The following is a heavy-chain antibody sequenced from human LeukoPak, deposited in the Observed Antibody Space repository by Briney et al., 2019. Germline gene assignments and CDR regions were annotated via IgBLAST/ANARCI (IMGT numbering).Heavy chain of an antibody. V-gene: IGHV1-2*02. CDR1: GYTFTGYY. J-gene: IGHJ5*02. CDR3: ARDFVATRGNRFDP. Sequence: ASVKVSCKASGYTFTGYYMHWVRQAPGQGLEWMGWINPNSGGTNYAQKFQGRVTMTRDTSISTAYMELSRLRSDDTAVYYCARDFVATRGNRFDPWGQGTLVTVSS. CDR2: INPNSGGT. D-gene: IGHD5-12*01.